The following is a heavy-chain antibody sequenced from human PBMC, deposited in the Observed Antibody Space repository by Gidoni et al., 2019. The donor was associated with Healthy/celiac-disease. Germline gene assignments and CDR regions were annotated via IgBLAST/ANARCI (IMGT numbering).Heavy chain of an antibody. CDR2: IYYSGST. CDR3: AREWPVLVAARATHNWFDP. D-gene: IGHD2-15*01. V-gene: IGHV4-39*07. J-gene: IGHJ5*02. CDR1: GGSIRSSSYY. Sequence: QLQLQESGPGLVKPSETLSLTCTVSGGSIRSSSYYWGWIRQPPGKGLEWIGSIYYSGSTYYNPSLKIRVTISVDTSNNQFSLKLSSVTAADTAVDYCAREWPVLVAARATHNWFDPWGQGTLVTVSS.